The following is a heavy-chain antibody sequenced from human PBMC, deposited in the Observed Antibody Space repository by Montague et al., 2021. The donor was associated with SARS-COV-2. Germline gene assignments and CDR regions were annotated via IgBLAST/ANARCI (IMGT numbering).Heavy chain of an antibody. CDR3: ARSLYGVSWCPD. Sequence: SETLSLTCAVYGESFAGYFWSWICLCQWKALGRMCEISYTGHTRYNSNPSLRGRVSISTASSKNQFSLNLTSVTAADTAVYYCARSLYGVSWCPDWGQGTQVTVSS. D-gene: IGHD6-13*01. J-gene: IGHJ4*02. CDR1: GESFAGYF. V-gene: IGHV4-34*01. CDR2: ISYTGHTRY.